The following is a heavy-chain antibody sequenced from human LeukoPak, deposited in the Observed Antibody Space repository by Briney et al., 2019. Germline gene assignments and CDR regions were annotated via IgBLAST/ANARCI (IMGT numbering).Heavy chain of an antibody. CDR2: TCYGGST. J-gene: IGHJ4*02. D-gene: IGHD3-22*01. CDR3: ARLGLAPRRDSGSYLH. Sequence: SETLSLTCTVSGGSISGYYWSWIRQPPGEGLKWIAYTCYGGSTEYNSTLRSRVTILVYASKNQFSLRLTSVTTADTAVYYCARLGLAPRRDSGSYLHWGQGILVTVSS. CDR1: GGSISGYY. V-gene: IGHV4-59*01.